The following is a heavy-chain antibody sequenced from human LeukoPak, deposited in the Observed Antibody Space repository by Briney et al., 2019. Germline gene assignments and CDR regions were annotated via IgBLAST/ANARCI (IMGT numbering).Heavy chain of an antibody. CDR3: ARSLFTSIVYYFDF. Sequence: QALSLTCAISGVKVWSKDIAWSRISQSQSRGLKWLGRTYYSTMWYNDYAASVKSRLTINPDTSKNQFSLQLHSVTPEDTAVYYCARSLFTSIVYYFDFWGQGTLVTVSS. V-gene: IGHV6-1*01. CDR1: GVKVWSKDIA. D-gene: IGHD1-26*01. CDR2: TYYSTMWYN. J-gene: IGHJ4*02.